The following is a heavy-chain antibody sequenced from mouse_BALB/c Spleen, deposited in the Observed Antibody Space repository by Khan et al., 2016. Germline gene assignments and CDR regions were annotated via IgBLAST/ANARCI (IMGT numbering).Heavy chain of an antibody. CDR2: IDPANGNT. V-gene: IGHV14-3*02. CDR3: ADYGSSYVY. Sequence: VQLQQPGAELVKPGASVKLSCTASGFNIKDTYMHWVKQRPEQGLEGIGRIDPANGNTKYDPKFQGKATITADTYSNTAYLQLSSMKSEDTAVYYGADYGSSYVYWGQGTTLTVSS. J-gene: IGHJ2*01. CDR1: GFNIKDTY. D-gene: IGHD1-1*01.